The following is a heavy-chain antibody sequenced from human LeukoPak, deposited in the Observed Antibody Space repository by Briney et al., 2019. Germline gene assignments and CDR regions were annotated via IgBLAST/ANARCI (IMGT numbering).Heavy chain of an antibody. CDR1: GFTFSSYE. J-gene: IGHJ4*02. D-gene: IGHD1-26*01. CDR2: ISNSGATI. Sequence: GGSLRLSCAASGFTFSSYEMAWVRQAPGMGLEWLSYISNSGATIKYADSVIGRFTISRDSAENAVYLQMNSLRADDTAVYYCAGGPRYTGSFPYWGQGTLVAVSS. CDR3: AGGPRYTGSFPY. V-gene: IGHV3-48*03.